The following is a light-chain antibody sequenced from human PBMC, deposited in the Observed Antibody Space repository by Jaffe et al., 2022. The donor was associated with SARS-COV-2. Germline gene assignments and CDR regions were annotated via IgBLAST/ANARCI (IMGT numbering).Light chain of an antibody. Sequence: DVVMTQSPLSLPVTLGQPASISCRSSQSLVYSDGNTYLTWFLQMPGQSPRRLIYTVSNRDSGVPDRFSGSGSGTDFTLKISRVEAEDVGVYYCMQGTHWPWTFGQGTKVEIK. CDR1: QSLVYSDGNTY. CDR3: MQGTHWPWT. V-gene: IGKV2-30*01. CDR2: TVS. J-gene: IGKJ1*01.